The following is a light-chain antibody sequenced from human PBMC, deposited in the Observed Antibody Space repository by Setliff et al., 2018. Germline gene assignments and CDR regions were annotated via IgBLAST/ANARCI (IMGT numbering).Light chain of an antibody. CDR2: GNS. Sequence: QSVLAQPPSVSGAPGQRVTISCTGSSSNIGAGYDVHWYQQLPGTAPKILIYGNSNRPSGVPDRFSGSKSGTSASLAITGLQAEDDADYYCQSYDSSLSGSDVFGTGTKVT. V-gene: IGLV1-40*01. CDR3: QSYDSSLSGSDV. CDR1: SSNIGAGYD. J-gene: IGLJ1*01.